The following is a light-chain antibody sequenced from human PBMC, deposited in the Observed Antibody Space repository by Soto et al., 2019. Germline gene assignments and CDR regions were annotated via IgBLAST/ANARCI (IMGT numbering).Light chain of an antibody. J-gene: IGKJ1*01. CDR2: AAS. Sequence: DIQLTQSPSFLSASVGDRVTITCRASQGISSYLAWYQQKPGKAPELLIYAASTLQSGVPSRFSGSGSGTDFTRTISSLQPEDSATYYCQQLNTYPPWTFGQGTKVEIK. CDR3: QQLNTYPPWT. V-gene: IGKV1-9*01. CDR1: QGISSY.